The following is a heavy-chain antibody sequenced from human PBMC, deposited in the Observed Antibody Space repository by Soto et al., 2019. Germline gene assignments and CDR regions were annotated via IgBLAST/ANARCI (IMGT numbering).Heavy chain of an antibody. J-gene: IGHJ3*02. CDR3: SLRKNPSQFGSPHI. D-gene: IGHD3-3*01. Sequence: SENLSLPCTVSAGFLRSRAYFWDWIRQPPEKGLEWIGTVHSTGGTYYSPSLRSRVTISVDTSKNLFSLKMTSASATDTAGYFCSLRKNPSQFGSPHICGQVT. CDR1: AGFLRSRAYF. V-gene: IGHV4-39*01. CDR2: VHSTGGT.